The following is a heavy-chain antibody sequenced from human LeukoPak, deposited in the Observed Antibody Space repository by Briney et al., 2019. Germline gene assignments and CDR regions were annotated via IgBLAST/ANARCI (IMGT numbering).Heavy chain of an antibody. CDR1: GFTLSSYA. J-gene: IGHJ4*02. D-gene: IGHD2-8*02. V-gene: IGHV3-23*01. CDR3: ATYRQVLLPFES. CDR2: ISGSGGST. Sequence: GGSLRLSCVASGFTLSSYAMTWVRQAPGKGLEWVSAISGSGGSTYYADSVKGRFTISRDNSKNTLFLQMNSLRAEDTAIYYCATYRQVLLPFESWGQGTLVTVSS.